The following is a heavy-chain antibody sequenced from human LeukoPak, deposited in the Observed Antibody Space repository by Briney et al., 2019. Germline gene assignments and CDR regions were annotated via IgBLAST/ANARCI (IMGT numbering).Heavy chain of an antibody. Sequence: GGSLRLSCAASGFNFIDYSMNWVRQAPGKGLEWLSYIGISSGNTLYAHSVKGRFHISRDKARNSLYPQMKTLRVEDRRVYLCARYHRYAFDHGGDGTLVTVSS. D-gene: IGHD5-12*01. CDR2: IGISSGNT. J-gene: IGHJ4*01. CDR1: GFNFIDYS. CDR3: ARYHRYAFDH. V-gene: IGHV3-48*01.